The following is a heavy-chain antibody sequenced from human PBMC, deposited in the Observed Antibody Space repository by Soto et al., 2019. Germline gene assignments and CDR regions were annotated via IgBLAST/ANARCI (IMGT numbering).Heavy chain of an antibody. Sequence: QSQTLSLTCAISGDSVSSNSAAWNWIRQSPSRGLEWLGRTYYRSKWYNDYAVSVKSRITINPDTSKNQFSLQLNSVTPEDTAVYYCARDLVAAAGTAYYYYGMDVWGQGTTVTVSS. CDR3: ARDLVAAAGTAYYYYGMDV. V-gene: IGHV6-1*01. D-gene: IGHD6-13*01. CDR1: GDSVSSNSAA. CDR2: TYYRSKWYN. J-gene: IGHJ6*02.